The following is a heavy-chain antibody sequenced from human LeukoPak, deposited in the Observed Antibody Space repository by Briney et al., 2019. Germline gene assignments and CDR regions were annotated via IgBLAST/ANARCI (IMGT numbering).Heavy chain of an antibody. CDR1: GFIFSSYW. Sequence: GGSLRLSCAASGFIFSSYWMSWVRQAPGKGLEWVANIKTDGSEKYYVDSVKGLFTISRDNANNSLYLQMNSLRAEDTAVYYCLRYCSGGVCPGWFDPWGQGTLVTVSS. CDR2: IKTDGSEK. J-gene: IGHJ5*02. CDR3: LRYCSGGVCPGWFDP. V-gene: IGHV3-7*01. D-gene: IGHD2-8*02.